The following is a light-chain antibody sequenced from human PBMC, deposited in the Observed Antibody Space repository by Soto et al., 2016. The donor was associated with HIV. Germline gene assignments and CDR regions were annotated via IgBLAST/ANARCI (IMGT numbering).Light chain of an antibody. CDR1: QSLVYSDGNTF. V-gene: IGKV2-30*01. Sequence: EVILTQSPLSLSVTLGQPASISCTSTQSLVYSDGNTFFNWFLLRPGQSPRRLIYQISKRDSGVPDRISGSGSDTNFTLTFTRVRLRMVGVYYCMQATHWPLTFGPGTTVDLK. J-gene: IGKJ3*01. CDR2: QIS. CDR3: MQATHWPLT.